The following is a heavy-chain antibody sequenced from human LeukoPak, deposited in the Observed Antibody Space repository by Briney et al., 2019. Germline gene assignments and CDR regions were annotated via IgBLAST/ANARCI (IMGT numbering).Heavy chain of an antibody. J-gene: IGHJ4*02. CDR1: GGSISSSSYY. V-gene: IGHV4-39*01. Sequence: SETLSLTCTVSGGSISSSSYYWGWLRQPPGKGLEWIGIIYYSGSTYYNPSLKSRVTISVDTSKNQFSLKLSSVTAADTAVYYCARRRSGSFDYWGQGTLVTVSS. CDR2: IYYSGST. CDR3: ARRRSGSFDY. D-gene: IGHD1-26*01.